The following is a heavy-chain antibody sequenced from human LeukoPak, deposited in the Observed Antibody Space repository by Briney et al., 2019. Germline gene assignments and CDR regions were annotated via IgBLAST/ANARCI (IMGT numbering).Heavy chain of an antibody. V-gene: IGHV3-48*03. CDR2: ISSSGSTI. Sequence: GGSLRLSCAASGFTFSSYEMNWVRRAPGKGLEWVSYISSSGSTIYYADSVKGRFTISRDNAKNSLYLQMNSLRAEDTAVYYCARDGTYYYDSSGYPYWGQGTLVTVSS. D-gene: IGHD3-22*01. CDR1: GFTFSSYE. CDR3: ARDGTYYYDSSGYPY. J-gene: IGHJ4*02.